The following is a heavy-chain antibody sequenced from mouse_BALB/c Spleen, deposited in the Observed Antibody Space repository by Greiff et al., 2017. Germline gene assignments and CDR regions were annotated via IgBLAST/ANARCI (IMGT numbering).Heavy chain of an antibody. J-gene: IGHJ1*01. CDR3: ASPSVFDV. CDR2: INPSSGYT. Sequence: LVESGAELARPGASVKMSCKASGYTFTSYTMHWVKQRPGQGLEWIGYINPSSGYTNYNQKFKDKATLTADKSSSTAYMQLSSLTSEDSAVYYCASPSVFDVWGAGTTVTVSS. V-gene: IGHV1-4*01. CDR1: GYTFTSYT.